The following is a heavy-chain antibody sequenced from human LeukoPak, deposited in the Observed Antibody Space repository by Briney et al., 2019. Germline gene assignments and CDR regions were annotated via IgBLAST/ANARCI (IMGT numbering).Heavy chain of an antibody. Sequence: ASVTVSCKASGYTFTNYHIAWVRQAPGQGLEWMGWVSTNDGNTVYAQRLQGRVTMTTDTSTSVAYMELRSLTSDDTAVYYCTRAPPGMTMMTDYWGQGTLVTVSS. CDR1: GYTFTNYH. D-gene: IGHD3-22*01. J-gene: IGHJ4*02. CDR2: VSTNDGNT. V-gene: IGHV1-18*01. CDR3: TRAPPGMTMMTDY.